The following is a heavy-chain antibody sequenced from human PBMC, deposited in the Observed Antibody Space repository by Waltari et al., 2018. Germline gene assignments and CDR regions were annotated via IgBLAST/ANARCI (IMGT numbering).Heavy chain of an antibody. V-gene: IGHV4-39*01. D-gene: IGHD4-17*01. CDR3: ARRADYGDYEGHYFDY. CDR2: IYYRGST. Sequence: QLQLQESGPGLVKPSETLSLTCTVPGCSISRSTYYWGWIRKPPGKGLEWIGSIYYRGSTYYNPSRKSRVTISVDTSKNQFSLKLSSGTAADTAVYYCARRADYGDYEGHYFDYWGQGTLVTVSS. J-gene: IGHJ4*02. CDR1: GCSISRSTYY.